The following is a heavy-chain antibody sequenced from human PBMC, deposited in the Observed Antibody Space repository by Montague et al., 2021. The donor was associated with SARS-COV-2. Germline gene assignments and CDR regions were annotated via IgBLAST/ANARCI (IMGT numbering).Heavy chain of an antibody. CDR1: GGSISSGGYY. V-gene: IGHV4-31*03. Sequence: TLSLTCTVSGGSISSGGYYWSWIRQHPGKGLEWIGYIYYSGSTYYNPSLKSRVTISVETSKNQFSLKMSSVTAADTVVYYCARSPEPMIILIITSLNWYFDLWGRGTLVTVSS. CDR3: ARSPEPMIILIITSLNWYFDL. D-gene: IGHD3-22*01. CDR2: IYYSGST. J-gene: IGHJ2*01.